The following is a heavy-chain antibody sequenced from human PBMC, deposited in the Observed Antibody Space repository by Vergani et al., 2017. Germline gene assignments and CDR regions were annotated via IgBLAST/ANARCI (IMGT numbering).Heavy chain of an antibody. CDR1: GFTFNTYA. V-gene: IGHV3-23*01. D-gene: IGHD2-15*01. CDR3: GQDLGGYVVAEPVDD. Sequence: EVELLESGGGLVQPGGSLRLSCATSGFTFNTYAMTWVRQAPGKGLEWVSGISGSGDETYYADSVKGRFAISRDNFKNTLYLQMDSLRAEDTAIYYCGQDLGGYVVAEPVDDWGQGTLVTVSS. CDR2: ISGSGDET. J-gene: IGHJ4*02.